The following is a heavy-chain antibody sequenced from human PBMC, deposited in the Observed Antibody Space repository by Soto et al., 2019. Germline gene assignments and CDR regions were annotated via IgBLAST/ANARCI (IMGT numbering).Heavy chain of an antibody. Sequence: SETLSLTCTVSGGSISSGGYYWSWIRQHPGKGLEWIGYIYYSGSTYYNPSLKSRVTISVDTSKNQFSLKLSSVTAADTAVYYCACFPGNYLIDYWGQGTLVTVSS. CDR1: GGSISSGGYY. CDR2: IYYSGST. CDR3: ACFPGNYLIDY. D-gene: IGHD1-7*01. J-gene: IGHJ4*02. V-gene: IGHV4-31*03.